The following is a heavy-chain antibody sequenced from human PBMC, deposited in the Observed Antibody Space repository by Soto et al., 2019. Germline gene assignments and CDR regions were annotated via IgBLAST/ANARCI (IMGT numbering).Heavy chain of an antibody. CDR1: GGSISSYF. D-gene: IGHD6-13*01. V-gene: IGHV4-59*01. J-gene: IGHJ4*02. Sequence: SETLSRTCTDSGGSISSYFYIWVRQPPGKGLEWIGSVYYTGTTDYNPSLKSRVTISVDTSKTQFSLNLRSVTAADTAVYYCARDLAAVPRAFDYWGRGTLVTVSS. CDR2: VYYTGTT. CDR3: ARDLAAVPRAFDY.